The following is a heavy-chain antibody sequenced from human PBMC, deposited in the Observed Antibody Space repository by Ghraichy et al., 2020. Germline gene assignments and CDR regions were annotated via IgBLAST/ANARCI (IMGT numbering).Heavy chain of an antibody. CDR3: AKAPLDVSELGSYYKGYYFDY. V-gene: IGHV3-23*01. CDR1: GFTFSSYA. J-gene: IGHJ4*02. CDR2: ISGSGGST. D-gene: IGHD3-10*01. Sequence: GGSLRLSCAASGFTFSSYAMSWVRQAPGKGLEWVSAISGSGGSTYYADSVKGRFTISRDNSKNTLYLQMNSLRAEDTAVYYCAKAPLDVSELGSYYKGYYFDYWGQGTLVTVSS.